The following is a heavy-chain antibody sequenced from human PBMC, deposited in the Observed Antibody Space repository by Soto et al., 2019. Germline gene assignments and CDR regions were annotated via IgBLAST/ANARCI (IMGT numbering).Heavy chain of an antibody. CDR1: GGSISSYY. Sequence: SETLSLTCTVSGGSISSYYWSWIRQPPGKGLEWIGYIYYSGSTNYNPSLKSRVTISVDTSKNQFSLKLSSVTAADTAVYYCARGSTAYDYIWGSYRWDAFDIWGQGTMVTVSS. D-gene: IGHD3-16*02. CDR2: IYYSGST. V-gene: IGHV4-59*01. J-gene: IGHJ3*02. CDR3: ARGSTAYDYIWGSYRWDAFDI.